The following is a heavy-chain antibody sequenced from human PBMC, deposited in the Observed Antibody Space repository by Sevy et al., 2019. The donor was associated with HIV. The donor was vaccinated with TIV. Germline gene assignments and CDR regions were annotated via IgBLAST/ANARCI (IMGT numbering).Heavy chain of an antibody. Sequence: SETLSLTCAVYGGSFSGYYWSWIRQPPGKGLEWIGEINHSGSTNYNPSLKSRVTISVDTSKNQFSLKLSSVTAADTAVYYCARGGCSGGSCYLVYFDYWGQRTLVTVSS. D-gene: IGHD2-15*01. J-gene: IGHJ4*02. CDR3: ARGGCSGGSCYLVYFDY. CDR2: INHSGST. V-gene: IGHV4-34*01. CDR1: GGSFSGYY.